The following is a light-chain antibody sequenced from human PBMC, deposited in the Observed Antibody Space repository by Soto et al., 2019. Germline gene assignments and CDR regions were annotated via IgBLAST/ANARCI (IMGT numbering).Light chain of an antibody. CDR2: GAS. V-gene: IGKV3-20*01. CDR1: QSISSNY. J-gene: IGKJ5*01. Sequence: EIVLTQSPGTLSLSPGERATLSCRASQSISSNYLAWYQQKPGQAPRLLIYGASSRAPGIPDRFSGSGSGTTFTLTISRLEPEGFAVYYCQRYGRSPPITFGQGTRLEIK. CDR3: QRYGRSPPIT.